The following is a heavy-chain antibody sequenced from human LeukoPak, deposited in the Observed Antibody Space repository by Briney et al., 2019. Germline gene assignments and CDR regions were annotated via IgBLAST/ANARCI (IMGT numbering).Heavy chain of an antibody. D-gene: IGHD3-16*01. CDR2: VRSKSDAGTM. CDR1: GFNFRSAW. Sequence: GGYLRLSCTASGFNFRSAWMSWARQAPGKGLEWVGRVRSKSDAGTMDYAAHVEGRFTISRDDSKNMVYLDMNSLKTEDTAVYYCGGRRVWGNGTVVTVSS. J-gene: IGHJ6*04. V-gene: IGHV3-15*01. CDR3: GGRRV.